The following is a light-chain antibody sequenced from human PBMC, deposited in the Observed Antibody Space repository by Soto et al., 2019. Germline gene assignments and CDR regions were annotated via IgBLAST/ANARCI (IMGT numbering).Light chain of an antibody. Sequence: QAVVTQPPSASGSPGQSVTISCTGTSSDVGGYNSVSWYQQHPGKAPKLMIYEVSKRPSGVPDRFSGSKSGDTASLTVSGLQAEDEAEYYCSSYAGSDNYVVFGGGTKLTVL. CDR1: SSDVGGYNS. V-gene: IGLV2-8*01. CDR3: SSYAGSDNYVV. J-gene: IGLJ2*01. CDR2: EVS.